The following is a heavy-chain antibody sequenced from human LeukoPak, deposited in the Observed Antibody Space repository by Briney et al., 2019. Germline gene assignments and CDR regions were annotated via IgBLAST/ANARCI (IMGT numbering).Heavy chain of an antibody. CDR2: ISGSGDST. CDR1: GFTFSSYW. V-gene: IGHV3-23*01. CDR3: AKDSFTIFGVVNYFDY. J-gene: IGHJ4*02. Sequence: PGGSLRLSCAASGFTFSSYWMHWVRQAPGKGLEWVSAISGSGDSTYYADSVKGRFTVSRDNFKNKLYLQMNSLRAEDTAVYYCAKDSFTIFGVVNYFDYWGQGTLVTVSS. D-gene: IGHD3-3*01.